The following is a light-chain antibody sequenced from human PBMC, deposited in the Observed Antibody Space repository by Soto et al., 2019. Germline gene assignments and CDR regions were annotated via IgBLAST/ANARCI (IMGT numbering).Light chain of an antibody. CDR3: HQYDNVPQT. V-gene: IGKV1-33*01. J-gene: IGKJ2*01. Sequence: DIQMTQSPSSLSASVGDRVTITCQASQDVGNFLNWYQQKPGKAPKLLIYDASNLQTGVPSRFSGSGSGTHFTFTISSLQPEDSATYYCHQYDNVPQTFGQGTKLEIK. CDR1: QDVGNF. CDR2: DAS.